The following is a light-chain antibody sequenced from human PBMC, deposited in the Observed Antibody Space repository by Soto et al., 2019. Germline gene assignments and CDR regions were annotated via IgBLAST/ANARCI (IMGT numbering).Light chain of an antibody. V-gene: IGLV1-47*01. CDR1: SSNIGSNY. CDR3: AAWDDSLSGLV. J-gene: IGLJ2*01. CDR2: RNN. Sequence: QSALTQPPSASGTPGQRVTISCSGSSSNIGSNYVYWYQQLPGTAPKLLIYRNNQRPSGVPDRFSGSKSGTSASLAISGLRSEDEADYYCAAWDDSLSGLVLGGGTKVTVL.